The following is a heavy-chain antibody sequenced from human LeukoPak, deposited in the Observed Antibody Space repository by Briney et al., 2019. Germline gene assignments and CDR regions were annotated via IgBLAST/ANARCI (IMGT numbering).Heavy chain of an antibody. Sequence: AGSLRLSCAGSGFTFSSYWMSWVRQAPGKGLEWAAVISYDGSNKYYADSVKGRFTISRDNSKNTLYLQMNSLRAEDTAVYYCTHSPGAFDIWGQGTMVTVSS. J-gene: IGHJ3*02. V-gene: IGHV3-30-3*01. D-gene: IGHD6-13*01. CDR2: ISYDGSNK. CDR3: THSPGAFDI. CDR1: GFTFSSYW.